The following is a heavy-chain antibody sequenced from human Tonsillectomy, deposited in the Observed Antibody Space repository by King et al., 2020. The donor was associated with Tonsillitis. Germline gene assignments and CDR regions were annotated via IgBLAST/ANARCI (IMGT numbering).Heavy chain of an antibody. J-gene: IGHJ3*02. D-gene: IGHD5-12*01. V-gene: IGHV1-18*01. CDR3: ARIQYGGYDTPAPYDAFDM. Sequence: VQLVQSGAEVKKPGASVKVSCKASGYTFISWVRQAPGQGLEWMGWIRADKGKTNYAEKLQGRVTMTTDTSTNTAYLDLRSLRSDDTAVYYCARIQYGGYDTPAPYDAFDMWGQGKMVTVSS. CDR2: IRADKGKT. CDR1: GYTF.